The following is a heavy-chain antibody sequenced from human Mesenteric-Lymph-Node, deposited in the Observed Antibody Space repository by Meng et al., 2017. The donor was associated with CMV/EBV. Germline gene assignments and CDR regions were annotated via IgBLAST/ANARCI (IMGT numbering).Heavy chain of an antibody. CDR3: AKPEGYNWGYGYYFDY. CDR1: GITFSSYA. D-gene: IGHD1-20*01. V-gene: IGHV3-23*01. J-gene: IGHJ4*02. Sequence: GESLKISCAVSGITFSSYAMRWVRQAPGKGLEWVSGISGSGDSTQYADSVKGRFTISRDNSKNTLYLQMNSLRADDTAVYYCAKPEGYNWGYGYYFDYWGQGTLVTVSS. CDR2: ISGSGDST.